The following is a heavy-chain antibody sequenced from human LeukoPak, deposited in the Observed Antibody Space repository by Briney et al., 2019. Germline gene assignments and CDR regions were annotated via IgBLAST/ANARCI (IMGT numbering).Heavy chain of an antibody. Sequence: ASVKVSCKASGYTLTGYYMHWVRQAPGQGLEWMGWINPNSGGTNYAQKFQGRVTMTRDTSINTAYMELSRLRSDDTAVYYCARESATPGGFDYWGQGTLVTVSS. D-gene: IGHD1-26*01. CDR2: INPNSGGT. J-gene: IGHJ4*02. CDR3: ARESATPGGFDY. V-gene: IGHV1-2*02. CDR1: GYTLTGYY.